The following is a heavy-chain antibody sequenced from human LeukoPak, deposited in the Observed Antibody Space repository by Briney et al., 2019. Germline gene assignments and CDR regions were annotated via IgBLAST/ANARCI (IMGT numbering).Heavy chain of an antibody. CDR2: INPNSGGT. CDR3: ARVRIYYDSSGNGYNWFDP. D-gene: IGHD3-22*01. V-gene: IGHV1-2*02. Sequence: ASVKVSCKASGYTFTGYYMHWVRQAPGQGLEWMGWINPNSGGTNYAQKFQGRVTMTRDTSISTAYMELSRLRSDDTAVYYCARVRIYYDSSGNGYNWFDPWGQGTLVTVSS. J-gene: IGHJ5*02. CDR1: GYTFTGYY.